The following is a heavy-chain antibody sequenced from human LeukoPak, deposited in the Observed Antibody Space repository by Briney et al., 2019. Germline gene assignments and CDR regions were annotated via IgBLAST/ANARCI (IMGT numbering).Heavy chain of an antibody. Sequence: GGSLRLSCAASGFTFSSYSMNWVRQAPGKGLEWVSSISSSSSYIYYADSVKGRFTISRDNAKNSLYLQMNSLRAEDTAVYYCARFNLLGEPDAFDIWGQGTKVTVSS. J-gene: IGHJ3*02. V-gene: IGHV3-21*01. D-gene: IGHD1-26*01. CDR1: GFTFSSYS. CDR2: ISSSSSYI. CDR3: ARFNLLGEPDAFDI.